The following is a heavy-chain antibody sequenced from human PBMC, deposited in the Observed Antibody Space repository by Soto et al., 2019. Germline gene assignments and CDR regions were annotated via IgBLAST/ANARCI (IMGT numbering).Heavy chain of an antibody. CDR1: GYTFTSYG. CDR2: ISAYNGNT. J-gene: IGHJ1*01. V-gene: IGHV1-18*01. D-gene: IGHD3-22*01. Sequence: ASVKVSCKASGYTFTSYGISWVRQAPGQGLEWMGWISAYNGNTNYAQKLQGRVTMTTDTSTSTAYMELRSLRSDDTAVYYCARDITYYYDSSGYRMSEYFQHWGQGTLVTVSS. CDR3: ARDITYYYDSSGYRMSEYFQH.